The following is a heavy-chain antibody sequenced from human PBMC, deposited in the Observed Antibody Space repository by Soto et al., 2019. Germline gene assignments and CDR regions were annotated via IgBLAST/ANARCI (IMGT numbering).Heavy chain of an antibody. CDR3: ARLRFQWLVLNIHYYGMDV. D-gene: IGHD6-19*01. Sequence: SETLSLTCTVSGGSISSSSYYWGWIRQPPGKGLEWIGSIYYSGSTYYNPSLKSRVTISVDTSKNQFSLKLSSVTAADTAVYYCARLRFQWLVLNIHYYGMDVWGQGTTVTVSS. J-gene: IGHJ6*02. CDR1: GGSISSSSYY. CDR2: IYYSGST. V-gene: IGHV4-39*01.